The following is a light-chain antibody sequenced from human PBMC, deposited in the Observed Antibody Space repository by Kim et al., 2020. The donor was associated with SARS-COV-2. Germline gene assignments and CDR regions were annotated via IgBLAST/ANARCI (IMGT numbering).Light chain of an antibody. V-gene: IGKV3-15*01. CDR1: QSVSSN. J-gene: IGKJ1*01. Sequence: EIVMTQSPATLSVSPGERATLSCRASQSVSSNLAWYQHKPGRAPRLLIYATSTRATSIPARFSGSGSGTEFTLTISSLQSEDFAVYYCQHYNNWPRTFGQGTKVDIK. CDR2: ATS. CDR3: QHYNNWPRT.